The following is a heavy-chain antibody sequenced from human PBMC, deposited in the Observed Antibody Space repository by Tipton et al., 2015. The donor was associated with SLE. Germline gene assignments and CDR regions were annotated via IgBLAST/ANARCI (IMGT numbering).Heavy chain of an antibody. J-gene: IGHJ5*02. Sequence: SLRLSCAASGFTFSSYAMHWVRQAPGKGLEYVSAISSNGGSTYYANSVKVRFTISRDNSKNTLYLQMGSLRAEDMAVYYCARGGSSGWYFNWFDPWGQGTLVTVSS. D-gene: IGHD6-19*01. CDR2: ISSNGGST. CDR1: GFTFSSYA. V-gene: IGHV3-64*01. CDR3: ARGGSSGWYFNWFDP.